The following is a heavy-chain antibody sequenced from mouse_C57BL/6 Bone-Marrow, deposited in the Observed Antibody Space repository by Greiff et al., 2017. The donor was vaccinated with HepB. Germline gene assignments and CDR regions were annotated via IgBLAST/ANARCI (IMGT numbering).Heavy chain of an antibody. CDR3: ARGGIQFAY. Sequence: DVQLQESGPGLVEPSQSLSLTCSVTGYSITSGYYWNWIRQFPGNKLEWMGYISYDGSNNYNPSLKNRISITRDTSKNQFFLKLNSVTTEDTATYYCARGGIQFAYWGQGTLVTVSA. J-gene: IGHJ3*01. CDR1: GYSITSGYY. CDR2: ISYDGSN. V-gene: IGHV3-6*01.